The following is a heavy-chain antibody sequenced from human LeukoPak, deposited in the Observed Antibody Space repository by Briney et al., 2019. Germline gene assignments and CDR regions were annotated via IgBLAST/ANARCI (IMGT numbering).Heavy chain of an antibody. D-gene: IGHD3-10*01. J-gene: IGHJ6*03. CDR3: AKPYGSGSYYYYMDV. CDR2: IRYDGSNK. Sequence: GGSLRLSCAASGFTFSSYGMHWVRQAPGKGLEWVAFIRYDGSNKYYADSVKGRFTISRDNSKNTLYLQMNSLRAEDTAVYYCAKPYGSGSYYYYMDVWGKGTTVTVSS. CDR1: GFTFSSYG. V-gene: IGHV3-30*02.